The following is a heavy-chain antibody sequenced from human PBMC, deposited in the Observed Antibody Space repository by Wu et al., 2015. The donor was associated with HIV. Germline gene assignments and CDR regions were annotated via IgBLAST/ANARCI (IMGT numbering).Heavy chain of an antibody. CDR2: ISAYDGKT. D-gene: IGHD3-22*01. CDR1: GGTFSSYA. Sequence: QVQLVQSGAEVKKPGSSVKVSCKASGGTFSSYAISWVRQAPGQGLEWMGWISAYDGKTKYARKVQGRVTMTTETSTTTAYMELRNLRSDDTGVYYCARDIKYDFDTSGYLTFDFWGQGALVTVSS. CDR3: ARDIKYDFDTSGYLTFDF. J-gene: IGHJ4*02. V-gene: IGHV1-18*01.